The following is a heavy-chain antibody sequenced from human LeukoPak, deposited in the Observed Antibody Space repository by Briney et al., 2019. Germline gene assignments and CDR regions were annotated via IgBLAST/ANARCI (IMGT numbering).Heavy chain of an antibody. J-gene: IGHJ5*02. D-gene: IGHD4-11*01. CDR3: AKGDSNYSRGNYFDP. CDR2: IRGGGDTT. V-gene: IGHV3-23*01. CDR1: GFTFSNYA. Sequence: PGGSLRLSCAASGFTFSNYAMSWVRQAPGKGLEWVSGIRGGGDTTYCADSVKGRFTISRDDSKSTLYLQMNSLRVDDTAIYFCAKGDSNYSRGNYFDPWGQGTLVTVSS.